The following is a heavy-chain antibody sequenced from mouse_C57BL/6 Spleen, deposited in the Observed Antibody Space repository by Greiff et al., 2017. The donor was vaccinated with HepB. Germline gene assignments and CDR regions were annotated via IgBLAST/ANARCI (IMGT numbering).Heavy chain of an antibody. Sequence: VQLQQPGAELVKPGASVKLSCKASGYTFTSYWMQWVKQRPGQGLEWIGEIDPSDSYTNYHQKFKGKDTLTVDTSSSTAYMQLSSLTSEDSAVYYCERGVDYWGQGTTLTVSS. J-gene: IGHJ2*01. CDR1: GYTFTSYW. CDR3: ERGVDY. CDR2: IDPSDSYT. V-gene: IGHV1-50*01.